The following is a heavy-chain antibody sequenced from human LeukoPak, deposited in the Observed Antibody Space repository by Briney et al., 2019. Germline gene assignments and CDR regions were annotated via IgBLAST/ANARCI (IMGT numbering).Heavy chain of an antibody. CDR1: GFTLSSYG. Sequence: GRSLRLSCAASGFTLSSYGMHWVRHAPGKGLEWVAVISYDGSNKYYADSVKGRFTISRDNSKNTLYLQMNSLRAEDTAVYYCATPLSAAGTLLPRSAFDYWGQGTLVTVSS. CDR3: ATPLSAAGTLLPRSAFDY. J-gene: IGHJ4*02. V-gene: IGHV3-30*03. CDR2: ISYDGSNK. D-gene: IGHD6-13*01.